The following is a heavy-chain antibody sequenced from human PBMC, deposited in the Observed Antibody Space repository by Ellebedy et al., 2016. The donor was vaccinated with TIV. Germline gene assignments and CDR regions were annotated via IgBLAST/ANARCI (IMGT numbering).Heavy chain of an antibody. CDR1: GFGFTGFA. CDR2: VSGSGGST. Sequence: GESLKISXAASGFGFTGFAMSWVRQAPGKGLEWVSSVSGSGGSTYYTDSVKGRFTISRDDSRSTLYLQMNSLRVEDTAVYYCVKDRGSGTFHYFDYWGQGTLVTVSS. CDR3: VKDRGSGTFHYFDY. J-gene: IGHJ4*02. D-gene: IGHD3-10*01. V-gene: IGHV3-23*01.